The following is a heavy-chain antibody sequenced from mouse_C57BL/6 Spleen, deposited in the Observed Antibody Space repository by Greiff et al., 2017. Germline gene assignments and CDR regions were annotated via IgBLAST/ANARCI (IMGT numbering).Heavy chain of an antibody. V-gene: IGHV1-52*01. D-gene: IGHD2-4*01. CDR3: ARDYDHAMDY. Sequence: QVQLQQPGAELVRPGSSVKLSCKASGYTFTSYWMHWVKQRPIQGLEWIGNIDPSDSETHYNQKFKDKATLTVDKSSSTAHMQLSSLTSEDSAVYYCARDYDHAMDYWGQGTSVTVSS. CDR1: GYTFTSYW. CDR2: IDPSDSET. J-gene: IGHJ4*01.